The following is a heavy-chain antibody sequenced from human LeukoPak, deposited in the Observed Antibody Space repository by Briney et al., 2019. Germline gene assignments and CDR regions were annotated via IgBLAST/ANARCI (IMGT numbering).Heavy chain of an antibody. CDR2: IYTSGST. J-gene: IGHJ4*02. CDR3: ARARYASGWLDY. CDR1: GDSISGYY. V-gene: IGHV4-4*07. D-gene: IGHD6-19*01. Sequence: SETLSLTCTVSGDSISGYYWNWLRQPAGEGLEWIGRIYTSGSTNYNPSLKSRVTMSVDTSKNQFSLKLTSVTAADTAVYYCARARYASGWLDYWGQGALATVPS.